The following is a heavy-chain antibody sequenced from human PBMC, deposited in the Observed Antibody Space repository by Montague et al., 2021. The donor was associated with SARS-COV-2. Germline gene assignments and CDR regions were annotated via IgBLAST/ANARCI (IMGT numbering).Heavy chain of an antibody. J-gene: IGHJ4*02. CDR3: ARIKYVIYPDYTDPRLDY. CDR2: IDWDDDK. V-gene: IGHV2-70*13. Sequence: PALVKPTQTLTLTCTFSGFSLTTSGMCVSWIRQPPGKALEWLAIIDWDDDKYYSTSLKTRLTISKDTSKNQVVLTMTNMDPVDTATYYCARIKYVIYPDYTDPRLDYWGQGTLVTVSS. CDR1: GFSLTTSGMC. D-gene: IGHD3-9*01.